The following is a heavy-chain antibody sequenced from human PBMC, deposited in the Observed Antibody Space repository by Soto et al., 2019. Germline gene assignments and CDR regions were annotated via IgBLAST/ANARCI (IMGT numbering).Heavy chain of an antibody. CDR3: SKEGKGGSSLDH. CDR2: ISWDGDFL. D-gene: IGHD1-26*01. Sequence: EVLLVESGGGVVQPGGSLRLSCEASGFKFDDYMMHWVRQAPGKGLEWISRISWDGDFLDYADSIKGRFTVSRDNSKNSLYLEMNSLKTEGTALYYCSKEGKGGSSLDHWGQGTLVTVSS. CDR1: GFKFDDYM. J-gene: IGHJ4*02. V-gene: IGHV3-43*01.